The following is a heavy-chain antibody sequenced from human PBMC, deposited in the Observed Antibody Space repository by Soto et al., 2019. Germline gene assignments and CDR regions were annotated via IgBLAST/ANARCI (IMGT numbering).Heavy chain of an antibody. CDR2: IKQDGSEK. D-gene: IGHD3-16*02. J-gene: IGHJ5*02. Sequence: LRLSCAASGFTFSSYWMSWVRQAPGKGLEWVANIKQDGSEKYYVDSVKGRFTISRDNAKNSLYLQMNSLRAEDTAVYYCARGNKGYPNWFDPWGQGTLVTVSS. CDR3: ARGNKGYPNWFDP. V-gene: IGHV3-7*01. CDR1: GFTFSSYW.